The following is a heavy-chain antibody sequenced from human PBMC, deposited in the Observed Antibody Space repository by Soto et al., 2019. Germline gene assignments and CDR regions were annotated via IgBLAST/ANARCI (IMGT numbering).Heavy chain of an antibody. D-gene: IGHD6-19*01. Sequence: EVQLLESGGGLVQPGGSLRLSCAASGFTFSSYAMSWVRQAPGKGLEWVSAISGSGGSTYYADSVKGRFTISRDNSKNTLHLQKNSLRAEDTAVHYCAKTSSGPWDYWGQGTLVTVSS. V-gene: IGHV3-23*01. CDR2: ISGSGGST. CDR1: GFTFSSYA. CDR3: AKTSSGPWDY. J-gene: IGHJ4*02.